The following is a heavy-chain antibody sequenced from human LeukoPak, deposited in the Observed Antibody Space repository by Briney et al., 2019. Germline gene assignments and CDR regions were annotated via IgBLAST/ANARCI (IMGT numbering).Heavy chain of an antibody. Sequence: GGSLRLSCAASGFTFDDYAMHWVRQAPGKGVEGVSLISWDGGSTYYADSVKGRFTISRDNSKNSLYPQMNSLRAEDTALYYCAKDMVPLRFLDCEMDVWGKGTTVTVSS. CDR1: GFTFDDYA. CDR3: AKDMVPLRFLDCEMDV. V-gene: IGHV3-43D*03. D-gene: IGHD3-3*01. J-gene: IGHJ6*04. CDR2: ISWDGGST.